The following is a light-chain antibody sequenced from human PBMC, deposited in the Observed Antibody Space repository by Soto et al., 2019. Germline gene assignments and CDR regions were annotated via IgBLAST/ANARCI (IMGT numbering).Light chain of an antibody. CDR3: QQYGSSSWT. Sequence: DIFFTQSRDTMSLSPGERAPLSCRPSQSVSSSYLAWYQQQPGQAPRLLIYGASSRATGIPDRFSGSGSGTDFTLTISRLEPEDFAVYYCQQYGSSSWTFGQGTKVDI. V-gene: IGKV3-20*01. CDR1: QSVSSSY. CDR2: GAS. J-gene: IGKJ1*01.